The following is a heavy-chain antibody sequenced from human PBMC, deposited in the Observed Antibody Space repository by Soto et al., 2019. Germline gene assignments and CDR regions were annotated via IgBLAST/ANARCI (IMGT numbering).Heavy chain of an antibody. CDR3: ARFYYYGSGSYYNFYFDY. J-gene: IGHJ4*02. D-gene: IGHD3-10*01. V-gene: IGHV4-39*01. Sequence: SETLSLTCTVSGGSISSSSYYWGWIRQPPGKGLEWIGSIYYSGSTHYNPSLKSRVTISVDTSKNQFSLKLSSVTAADTAVYYCARFYYYGSGSYYNFYFDYWGQGTLVTVSS. CDR2: IYYSGST. CDR1: GGSISSSSYY.